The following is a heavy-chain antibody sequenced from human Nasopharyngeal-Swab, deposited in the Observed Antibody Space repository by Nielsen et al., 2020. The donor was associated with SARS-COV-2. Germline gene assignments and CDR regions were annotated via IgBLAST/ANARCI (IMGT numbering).Heavy chain of an antibody. V-gene: IGHV3-49*03. CDR3: TRYLATGTTNFDY. CDR1: GFTFDDYA. D-gene: IGHD1-1*01. Sequence: GGSLRLSCTGSGFTFDDYAMSWFRQAPGKGLEWVGFIRSKAYGGTTEYAASVKGRFTISRDDSKSIAYLQMNSLKTEDTAVYYCTRYLATGTTNFDYWGQGTLVTVSS. CDR2: IRSKAYGGTT. J-gene: IGHJ4*02.